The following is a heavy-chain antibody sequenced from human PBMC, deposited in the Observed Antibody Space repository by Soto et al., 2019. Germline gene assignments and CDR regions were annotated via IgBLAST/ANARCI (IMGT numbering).Heavy chain of an antibody. CDR1: GFSHSTSGVA. V-gene: IGHV2-5*01. CDR2: IYWNDDK. D-gene: IGHD3-22*01. CDR3: ARLLSSALYSYDL. Sequence: QITLKESGPTLVKPTQTLTLTCTLSGFSHSTSGVAVGWIRQPPGKALEWLGHIYWNDDKYYSTSLKSRLRLTKDTSKNQVVLTMTNVDPVDTGTYYCARLLSSALYSYDLWGQGTLVTVSS. J-gene: IGHJ5*02.